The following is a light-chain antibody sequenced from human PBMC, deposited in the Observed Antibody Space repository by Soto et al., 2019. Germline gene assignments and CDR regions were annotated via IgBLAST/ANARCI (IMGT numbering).Light chain of an antibody. CDR3: QHYNNYPPP. CDR2: KAS. Sequence: DIQMTQSPYTLSAAVGVRVTIKCLASQSISPGVAWYQQKPGKVSKLLIYKASIVESGVPSRFSGSGSGTEFTLTISSLQPDDFATYYCQHYNNYPPPCGGGTNVEI. J-gene: IGKJ4*01. V-gene: IGKV1-5*03. CDR1: QSISPG.